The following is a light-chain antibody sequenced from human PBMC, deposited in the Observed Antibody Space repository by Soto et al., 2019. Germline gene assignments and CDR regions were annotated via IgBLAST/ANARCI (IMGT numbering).Light chain of an antibody. CDR2: GAS. CDR1: QSVSSN. CDR3: QQYNNWPPTT. V-gene: IGKV3-15*01. J-gene: IGKJ1*01. Sequence: EIVRTQSPARLSVSPGERATLACRASQSVSSNLAWYQQKPGQAPRLLIYGASTRATGIPARFSGSGSGTEFTLTISSLQSEDFAVYYCQQYNNWPPTTFGQGTKVDIK.